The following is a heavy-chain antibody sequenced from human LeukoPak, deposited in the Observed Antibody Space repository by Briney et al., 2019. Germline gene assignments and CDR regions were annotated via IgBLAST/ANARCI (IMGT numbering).Heavy chain of an antibody. CDR3: ARDSISGWYYFDY. D-gene: IGHD6-19*01. Sequence: SETLSLTCAVSGGSISSGGYSWSWIRQPPGKGLEWIGYIYHSGSTYYNPSLKSRVTISVDRSKNQFSLKLSSVTAADTAVYYCARDSISGWYYFDYWGQGTLVTVSS. CDR1: GGSISSGGYS. V-gene: IGHV4-30-2*01. CDR2: IYHSGST. J-gene: IGHJ4*02.